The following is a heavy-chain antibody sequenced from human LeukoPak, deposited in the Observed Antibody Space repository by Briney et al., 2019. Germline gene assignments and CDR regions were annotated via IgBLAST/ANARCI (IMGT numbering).Heavy chain of an antibody. CDR1: GGSIRSLSW. V-gene: IGHV4-4*02. J-gene: IGHJ4*02. CDR3: AREAGHFDF. CDR2: IYHSENT. Sequence: SETLSLTCAVSGGSIRSLSWWSWVRQPPGKGLEWIGEIYHSENTDYNPSLKSRVTISVDTSKKQFSLKLTSVTAADTAVYYCAREAGHFDFWGQGTLVTVSS.